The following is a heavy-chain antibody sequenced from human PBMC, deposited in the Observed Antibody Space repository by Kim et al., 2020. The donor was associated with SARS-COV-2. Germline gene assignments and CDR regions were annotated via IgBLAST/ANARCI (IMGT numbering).Heavy chain of an antibody. CDR3: ARAPWMATITYYFDY. CDR2: IYYSGST. J-gene: IGHJ4*02. Sequence: SETLSLTCTVSGGSVSSGSYYWSWIRQPPGKGLEWIGYIYYSGSTNYNPSLKSRVTISVDTSKNQFSLKLSSVTAADTAVYYCARAPWMATITYYFDYWGQGTLVTVSS. D-gene: IGHD4-4*01. V-gene: IGHV4-61*01. CDR1: GGSVSSGSYY.